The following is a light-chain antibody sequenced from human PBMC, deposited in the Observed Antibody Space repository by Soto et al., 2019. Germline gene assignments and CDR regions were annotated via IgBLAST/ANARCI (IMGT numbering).Light chain of an antibody. Sequence: RMFTPPPAILPVHPGETPTLSCRASLSISRSSGCYQQNPGPPPRLLISDASTRATGIPARFSGSGSGKEFPLTISSLQSEDFAVYCCQQDDNWPITFGQGTRLEIK. CDR2: DAS. CDR1: LSISRS. CDR3: QQDDNWPIT. V-gene: IGKV3-15*01. J-gene: IGKJ5*01.